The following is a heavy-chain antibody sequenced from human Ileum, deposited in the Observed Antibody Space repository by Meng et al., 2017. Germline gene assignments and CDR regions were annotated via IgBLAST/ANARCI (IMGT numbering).Heavy chain of an antibody. V-gene: IGHV1-18*04. D-gene: IGHD2-8*02. Sequence: ASVKVSCKPSGYTFITYYMRWVRQAPGQGLEWMGWINPNNGNTKYAQKLQDRVTLTADETTSTAYMELRNLTSDDTAVYYCARDGLEKVNIWLDAWGQGTTVTVSS. J-gene: IGHJ6*02. CDR1: GYTFITYY. CDR2: INPNNGNT. CDR3: ARDGLEKVNIWLDA.